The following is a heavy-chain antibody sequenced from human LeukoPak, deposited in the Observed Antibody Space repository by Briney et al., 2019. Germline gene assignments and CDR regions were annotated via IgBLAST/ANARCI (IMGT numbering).Heavy chain of an antibody. D-gene: IGHD3-9*01. J-gene: IGHJ4*02. V-gene: IGHV4-34*01. CDR3: ARQALRYFDWLLAPPTFFDY. Sequence: SETLSLTCAVYGGSFSDYSWSWIRQPPGKGLEWVGEINHSGSTNYNASLKGRVTISRETSKNPFSLQLNSVTAADTAVYYCARQALRYFDWLLAPPTFFDYWGQGTLVTVSS. CDR2: INHSGST. CDR1: GGSFSDYS.